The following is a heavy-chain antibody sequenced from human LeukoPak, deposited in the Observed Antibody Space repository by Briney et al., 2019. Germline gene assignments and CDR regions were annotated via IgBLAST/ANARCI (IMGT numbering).Heavy chain of an antibody. J-gene: IGHJ4*02. Sequence: PGGSLRLSCAASGFTFSSYAMHWVRQAPGKGLEWVAVISYDGSNKYYADSVKGRFTTSRDNSKNTLYLQMNSLRAEDTAVYYCARGGFLRRTSSSPFDYWGQGTLVTVSS. CDR2: ISYDGSNK. CDR1: GFTFSSYA. V-gene: IGHV3-30*01. D-gene: IGHD6-6*01. CDR3: ARGGFLRRTSSSPFDY.